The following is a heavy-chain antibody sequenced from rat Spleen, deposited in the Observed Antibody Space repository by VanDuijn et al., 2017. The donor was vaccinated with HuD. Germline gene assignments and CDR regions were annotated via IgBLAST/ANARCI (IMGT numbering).Heavy chain of an antibody. CDR1: GFTFSNYY. CDR3: ARPSMYNTDYYSPFAY. J-gene: IGHJ3*01. Sequence: EVHLVESGGGLVQPGRSLKLSCAASGFTFSNYYMAWVRQAPTKGLEWVASISTGGGNTYYRDSVKGRFTISTVNAKNTLYLQMDSLRSKDTATYYCARPSMYNTDYYSPFAYWGQGTLVTVSS. V-gene: IGHV5-25*01. CDR2: ISTGGGNT. D-gene: IGHD1-6*01.